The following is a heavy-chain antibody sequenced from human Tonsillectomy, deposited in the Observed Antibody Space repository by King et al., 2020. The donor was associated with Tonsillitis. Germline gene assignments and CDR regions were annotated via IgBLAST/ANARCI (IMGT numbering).Heavy chain of an antibody. D-gene: IGHD3-22*01. Sequence: VQLVESGGGLAQPGGSLRLSCAASGFSFSTYAMSWVRQAPGKGLEWVSVISGSGDRTWYADSVKGRFTVSRDNSKSTLYLQMNSLRAEDTAQYYCAKDPTYYYDNSGWSDWGQGTLVTVSS. V-gene: IGHV3-23*04. J-gene: IGHJ4*02. CDR2: ISGSGDRT. CDR3: AKDPTYYYDNSGWSD. CDR1: GFSFSTYA.